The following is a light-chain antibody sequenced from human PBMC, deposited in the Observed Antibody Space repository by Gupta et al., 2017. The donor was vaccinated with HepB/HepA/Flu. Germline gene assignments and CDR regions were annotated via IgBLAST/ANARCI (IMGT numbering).Light chain of an antibody. CDR2: KAS. J-gene: IGKJ2*04. CDR3: QQYNSYPMCS. Sequence: DIQMTQSPSTLSASVGDRVTITCRASQSISSWLAWYQQKPGKAPKLLIYKASSLESGVPSRFSGSGSGTEFTLTISSLQPDDIATYYCQQYNSYPMCSFGQGTKLEIK. CDR1: QSISSW. V-gene: IGKV1-5*03.